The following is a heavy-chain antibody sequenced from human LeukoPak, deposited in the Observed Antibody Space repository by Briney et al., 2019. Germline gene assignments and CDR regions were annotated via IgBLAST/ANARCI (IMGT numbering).Heavy chain of an antibody. CDR1: GGSFSGYY. Sequence: PSETLSLTCAVYGGSFSGYYWSWIRQPPGKGLEWIGEINHSGSTNYNPSLKSRVTISVDTSKNQFSLKLTSVTAADTAVYYCARVFQNWSGDPFDAFDIWGLGTMVTVSS. CDR2: INHSGST. D-gene: IGHD1-1*01. V-gene: IGHV4-34*01. CDR3: ARVFQNWSGDPFDAFDI. J-gene: IGHJ3*02.